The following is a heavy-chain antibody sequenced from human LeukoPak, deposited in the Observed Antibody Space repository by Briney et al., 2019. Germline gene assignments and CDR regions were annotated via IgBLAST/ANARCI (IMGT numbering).Heavy chain of an antibody. J-gene: IGHJ4*02. CDR1: GFTFSSYA. V-gene: IGHV3-23*01. Sequence: GGSLRLSCAASGFTFSSYAMSWVRQAPGKGLEWVSAISGSGGSTYYADSVKGGFTISRDNSKTPLYLQMNSLRAEDTAVYYCAKEDRIAARGGGPLDYWGQGTLVTVSS. CDR3: AKEDRIAARGGGPLDY. D-gene: IGHD6-6*01. CDR2: ISGSGGST.